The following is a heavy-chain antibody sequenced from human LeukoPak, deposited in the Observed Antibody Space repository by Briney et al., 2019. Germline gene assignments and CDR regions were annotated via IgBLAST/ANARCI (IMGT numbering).Heavy chain of an antibody. D-gene: IGHD3-22*01. V-gene: IGHV5-51*01. CDR2: IYPGDSDP. J-gene: IGHJ2*01. CDR1: GYRFNTYW. CDR3: ARVHDSSGYYWYFDL. Sequence: GESLKISCKGSGYRFNTYWIAWVRQMPGKGLEWMGIIYPGDSDPRYRPSLQGQVNISADKSISTAYLQWNSLKASDTAMYYCARVHDSSGYYWYFDLWGRGTLVTVSS.